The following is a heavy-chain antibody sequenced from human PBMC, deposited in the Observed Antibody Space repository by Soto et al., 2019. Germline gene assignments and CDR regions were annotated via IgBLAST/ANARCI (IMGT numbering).Heavy chain of an antibody. V-gene: IGHV4-31*03. CDR1: GAPITSRGYY. CDR2: IYYGGST. J-gene: IGHJ3*02. Sequence: PSETLSLTCTVSGAPITSRGYYWSWIRQPPGEGLEWIGYIYYGGSTYYNPSLQSRVTISVDTSKNQFSLKLSSVTAADTAVYYCARGRVLLWFGEAGGAFDIWGQGTMVTVSS. D-gene: IGHD3-10*01. CDR3: ARGRVLLWFGEAGGAFDI.